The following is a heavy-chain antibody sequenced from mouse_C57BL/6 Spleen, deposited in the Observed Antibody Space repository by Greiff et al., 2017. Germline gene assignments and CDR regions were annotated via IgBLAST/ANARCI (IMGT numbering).Heavy chain of an antibody. V-gene: IGHV1-85*01. CDR3: ARNYYGSWFAY. CDR2: IYPRDGST. D-gene: IGHD1-1*01. Sequence: VKLQQSGPELVKPGASVKLSCKASGYTFTSYDINWVKQRPGQGLEWIGWIYPRDGSTKYNEKFKGKATLTVDTSSSTAYMELHSLTSEDSAVYFCARNYYGSWFAYWGQGTLVTVSA. J-gene: IGHJ3*01. CDR1: GYTFTSYD.